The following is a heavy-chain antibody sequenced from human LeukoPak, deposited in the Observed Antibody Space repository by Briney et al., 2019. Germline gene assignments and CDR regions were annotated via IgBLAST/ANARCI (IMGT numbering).Heavy chain of an antibody. CDR2: IIPIFGTA. Sequence: ASVKVFCKASGGTFSSYAISWVRQAPGQGLEWMGRIIPIFGTANYAQKFQGRVTITTDESTSTAYMELSSLRSEDTAVYYCAREISGSPRYYYYMDVWGKGTTVTVSS. J-gene: IGHJ6*03. D-gene: IGHD3-22*01. CDR1: GGTFSSYA. V-gene: IGHV1-69*05. CDR3: AREISGSPRYYYYMDV.